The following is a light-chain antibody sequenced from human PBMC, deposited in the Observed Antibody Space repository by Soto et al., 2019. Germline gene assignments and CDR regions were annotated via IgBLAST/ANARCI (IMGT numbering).Light chain of an antibody. CDR2: WSS. J-gene: IGKJ5*01. CDR3: QQLNSYHSIT. CDR1: QSLLYSSNNKNY. V-gene: IGKV4-1*01. Sequence: DIVMTQSPDSLAVSLGERATIDCRSSQSLLYSSNNKNYLAWYQQKPGQPPALLIYWSSTRESGVPDRFSGSGSGTDFTLTISSLQPEDFATYYCQQLNSYHSITFGQGTRLEIK.